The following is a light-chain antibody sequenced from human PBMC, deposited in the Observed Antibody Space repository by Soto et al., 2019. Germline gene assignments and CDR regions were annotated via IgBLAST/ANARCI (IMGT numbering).Light chain of an antibody. CDR2: KAS. CDR3: QQYDSYLT. Sequence: DIQLTQSPSFLSASVVDRVTITCRASQTISSWLAWYQQKPGKAPKLLIYKASTLKSGVPSRFSGSGSGTEFTLTISSLQPDDFATYYCQQYDSYLTCGQGTKGDIK. CDR1: QTISSW. V-gene: IGKV1-5*03. J-gene: IGKJ1*01.